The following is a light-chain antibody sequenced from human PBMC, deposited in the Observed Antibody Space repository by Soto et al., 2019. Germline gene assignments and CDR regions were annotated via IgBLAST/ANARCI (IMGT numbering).Light chain of an antibody. CDR3: MQGTHWPPYT. CDR2: QVS. V-gene: IGKV2-30*01. J-gene: IGKJ2*01. CDR1: QSLAYSDGNTY. Sequence: DVVMTQSPLYLPVTLGQPASISCRSSQSLAYSDGNTYLNWFQQRPGQSPRRLIYQVSKRDSGVTDRFSCSGSCTDFTLKISRVEADDVCVYYCMQGTHWPPYTFGQGTKLEIK.